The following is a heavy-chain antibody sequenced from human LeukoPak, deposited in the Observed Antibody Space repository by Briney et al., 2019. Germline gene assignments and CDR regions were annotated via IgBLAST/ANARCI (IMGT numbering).Heavy chain of an antibody. D-gene: IGHD2-8*01. V-gene: IGHV3-7*01. Sequence: GGSLRISCVASGFTFSHYWMTWYRQAPGKGLEWVANLNQDGSIQAYDDSVRGRFTISRDNAKNSVYIQMNSLRVEDTAMYFCARDHNVADVWGRGTKVTVYS. CDR3: ARDHNVADV. CDR1: GFTFSHYW. CDR2: LNQDGSIQ. J-gene: IGHJ3*01.